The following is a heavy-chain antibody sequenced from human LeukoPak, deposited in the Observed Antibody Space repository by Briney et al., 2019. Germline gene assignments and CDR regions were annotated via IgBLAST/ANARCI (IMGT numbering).Heavy chain of an antibody. J-gene: IGHJ3*02. CDR2: ISGSSAST. Sequence: HSGGSLRLSCAASGFTFSSYSMNWVRQAPGKGLEWVSAISGSSASTTYYTDSVKGRFTISRDNSKNTLYLQMSSLRAEDTAVYYCAKSRDSGRYDAFDIWGQGTMVTVSS. V-gene: IGHV3-23*01. CDR1: GFTFSSYS. CDR3: AKSRDSGRYDAFDI. D-gene: IGHD6-19*01.